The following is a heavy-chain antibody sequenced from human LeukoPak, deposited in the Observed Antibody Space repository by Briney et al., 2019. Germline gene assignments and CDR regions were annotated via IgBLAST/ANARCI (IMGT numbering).Heavy chain of an antibody. V-gene: IGHV4-59*08. J-gene: IGHJ4*02. D-gene: IGHD6-6*01. CDR1: GGSISTYY. CDR3: ARRVAVRPRYYFDY. CDR2: IYYSGNT. Sequence: SETLSLTCTVSGGSISTYYWSWIRQPPGKGLEFIGYIYYSGNTNYNPSLKSRVTISIDTSKNQFTLKLTSVTAADTAVYYCARRVAVRPRYYFDYWGQGTLVTVSS.